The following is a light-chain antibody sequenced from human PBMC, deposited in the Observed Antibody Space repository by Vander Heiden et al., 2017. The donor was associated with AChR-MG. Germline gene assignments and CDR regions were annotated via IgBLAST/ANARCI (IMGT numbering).Light chain of an antibody. CDR1: SPNIGAGYD. V-gene: IGLV1-40*01. CDR3: QSYDSSLSGVV. Sequence: QSVLTQPPSVSGAPGQRVTISSTGSSPNIGAGYDLHWYQQLPGTAPKLLIYGNSNRPSGVPDRFSGSKSGTSASLAITGLQAEDEADYYCQSYDSSLSGVVFGGGTKLTVL. J-gene: IGLJ2*01. CDR2: GNS.